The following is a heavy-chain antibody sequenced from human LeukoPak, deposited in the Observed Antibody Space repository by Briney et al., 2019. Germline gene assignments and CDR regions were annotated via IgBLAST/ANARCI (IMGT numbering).Heavy chain of an antibody. CDR1: GYTFTGYY. V-gene: IGHV1-2*02. D-gene: IGHD2-15*01. J-gene: IGHJ4*02. CDR3: ARDCIGCHGFDY. Sequence: GASVKVSCKASGYTFTGYYMHWVRQAPGQGLEWMGWINPNSGGTNYAQKFQGRVTMTRDTSISTAYMELSRLRSDDMAVYYCARDCIGCHGFDYWGQGTLVTVSS. CDR2: INPNSGGT.